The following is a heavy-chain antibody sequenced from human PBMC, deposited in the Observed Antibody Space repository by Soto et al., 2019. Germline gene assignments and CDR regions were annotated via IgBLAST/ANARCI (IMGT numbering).Heavy chain of an antibody. D-gene: IGHD1-7*01. J-gene: IGHJ6*02. CDR1: VFTFHTYV. V-gene: IGHV3-23*01. CDR3: AKGIGTTRLYSMDV. CDR2: ISANGDST. Sequence: GXSLRLSCVVSVFTFHTYVMNWVRQAPGKGLEWVSGISANGDSTFYADSLEGRFTISRDNSKNTVYLQMSNLRGGDTALYFCAKGIGTTRLYSMDVWGQGTTVTVSS.